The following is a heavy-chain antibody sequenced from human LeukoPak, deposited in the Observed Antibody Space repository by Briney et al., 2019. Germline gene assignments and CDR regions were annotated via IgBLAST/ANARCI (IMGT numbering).Heavy chain of an antibody. CDR1: GYTFTSYG. CDR2: ISAYNGNT. J-gene: IGHJ5*02. CDR3: ARDRYSSSPSWFDP. V-gene: IGHV1-18*01. D-gene: IGHD6-13*01. Sequence: GASVKVSCKASGYTFTSYGISWVRQAPGQGLEWMGWISAYNGNTNYAQKLQGRVTMTTDTSTSTAYMELRSLKSVDTAVYYCARDRYSSSPSWFDPWGQGTLVTVSS.